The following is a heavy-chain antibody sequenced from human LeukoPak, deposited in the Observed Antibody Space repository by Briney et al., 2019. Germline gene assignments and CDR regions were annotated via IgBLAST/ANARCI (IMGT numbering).Heavy chain of an antibody. CDR1: GFTFTSYS. J-gene: IGHJ5*02. Sequence: GGSLRLSCAASGFTFTSYSMNWVRQAPGKGLEWVSSISSSSSYIYYADSVKGRFTISRDNAKNSLYLQMNSLRAEDTAVYYCAREVDFGSFDPWGQGTLVTVSS. V-gene: IGHV3-21*01. D-gene: IGHD3-3*01. CDR3: AREVDFGSFDP. CDR2: ISSSSSYI.